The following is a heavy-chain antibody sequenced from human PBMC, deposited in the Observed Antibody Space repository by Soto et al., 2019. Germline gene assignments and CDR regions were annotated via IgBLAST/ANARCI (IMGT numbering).Heavy chain of an antibody. Sequence: PGGSLRLSCAASGFTFSGAAMHWVRQASGKGLEWIGRIRSKTYTYATEYGESVKGRFTISRDDSKNTAYLQMNSLKTEDTAVYYCRGFCICSSCYESGMDVWGQGTTVTVS. V-gene: IGHV3-73*01. CDR2: IRSKTYTYAT. D-gene: IGHD2-2*01. CDR3: RGFCICSSCYESGMDV. J-gene: IGHJ6*02. CDR1: GFTFSGAA.